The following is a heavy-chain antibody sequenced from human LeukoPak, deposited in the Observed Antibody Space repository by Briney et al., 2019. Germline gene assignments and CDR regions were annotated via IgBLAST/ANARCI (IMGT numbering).Heavy chain of an antibody. D-gene: IGHD6-13*01. Sequence: PGGSLRLSYAASGFTFDDYAMHWVRQAPGKGREWVSGISWNSVSIGYGDSVKGRFTISSDNAKNSLYLQMNSLRAEDTAVYYCARVIAAAGTCWFDPWGQGTLVTVSS. J-gene: IGHJ5*02. CDR2: ISWNSVSI. CDR1: GFTFDDYA. CDR3: ARVIAAAGTCWFDP. V-gene: IGHV3-9*01.